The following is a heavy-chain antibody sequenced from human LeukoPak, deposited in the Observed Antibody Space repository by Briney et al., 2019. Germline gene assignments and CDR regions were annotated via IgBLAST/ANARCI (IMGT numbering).Heavy chain of an antibody. CDR3: ARDRGGTYMYFQH. CDR1: GFTFSSYE. J-gene: IGHJ1*01. Sequence: GGSLRLSCAASGFTFSSYEMNWVRQAPGKGLEWVSYIGSSGSTIYYADSVKGRFTISRDNAKNSLFLQMNSLRAEDTALYYCARDRGGTYMYFQHWGQGTLVTVSS. V-gene: IGHV3-48*03. CDR2: IGSSGSTI. D-gene: IGHD1-26*01.